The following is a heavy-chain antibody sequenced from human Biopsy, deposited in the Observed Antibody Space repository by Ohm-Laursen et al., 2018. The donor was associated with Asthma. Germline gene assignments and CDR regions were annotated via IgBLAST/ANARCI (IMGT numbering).Heavy chain of an antibody. CDR1: GFTFGDYC. D-gene: IGHD5-18*01. CDR2: IKHDGSEK. J-gene: IGHJ4*02. V-gene: IGHV3-7*01. CDR3: ARFKRGYSYGYAGVFDY. Sequence: SLRLSCTASGFTFGDYCMSWVRQVPGQGLEWVANIKHDGSEKNHVDSLKGRFTISRDNAKNSLYLQMNSLRDEDTAVYYCARFKRGYSYGYAGVFDYWGPGTLVTVSS.